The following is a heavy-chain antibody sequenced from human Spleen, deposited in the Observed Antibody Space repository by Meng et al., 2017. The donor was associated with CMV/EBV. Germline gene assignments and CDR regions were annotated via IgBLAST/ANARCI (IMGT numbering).Heavy chain of an antibody. J-gene: IGHJ4*02. CDR3: AKSLGLSGYLSIDY. CDR2: IWYDGSNK. CDR1: GFTFSSYG. Sequence: GGSLRLSCAASGFTFSSYGMHWVRQAPGKGLEWVAVIWYDGSNKYYADSVKGRFTISRDNSKNTLYLQMNSLRAEDTAVYYCAKSLGLSGYLSIDYWGQGTLVTVSS. D-gene: IGHD3-3*01. V-gene: IGHV3-33*06.